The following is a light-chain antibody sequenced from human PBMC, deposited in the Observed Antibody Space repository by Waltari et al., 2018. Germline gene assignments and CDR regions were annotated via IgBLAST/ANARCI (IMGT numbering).Light chain of an antibody. CDR2: TAS. J-gene: IGKJ4*01. CDR3: QQANSFPLT. CDR1: QDLNSW. Sequence: DIQMTQSPSSVSASVGDRVTITCRASQDLNSWLAWYQQKPGQAPKLLLYTASTLHIGVPPRFSGSGSGTHFTLTISSLQPEDFATYYCQQANSFPLTFAGGTKVDI. V-gene: IGKV1D-12*01.